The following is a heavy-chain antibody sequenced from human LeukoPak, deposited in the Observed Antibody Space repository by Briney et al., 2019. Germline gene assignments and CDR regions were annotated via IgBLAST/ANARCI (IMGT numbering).Heavy chain of an antibody. V-gene: IGHV1-2*02. CDR3: ARSFSSSPGGY. Sequence: ASVKVSCKASGYTFTSYDINWVRQATGQGLEWMGWINPNSGGTNYAQKFQGRVTMTRDTSISTAYMELSRLRSDDTAVYYCARSFSSSPGGYWGQGTLVTVSS. CDR2: INPNSGGT. J-gene: IGHJ4*02. D-gene: IGHD6-19*01. CDR1: GYTFTSYD.